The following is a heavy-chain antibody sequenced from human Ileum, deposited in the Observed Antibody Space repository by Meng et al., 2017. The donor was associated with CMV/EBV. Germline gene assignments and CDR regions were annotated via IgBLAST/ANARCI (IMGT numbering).Heavy chain of an antibody. D-gene: IGHD1-1*01. Sequence: GESLKISCAASGFTFSSYSMNWVRQAPGKGLEWVSSISSSSSYIYYADSMEGRFTISRDNSKNASYLQMDGVSGDDTAVYYCARPPTGALRFYGVDVWGPGTTVTVSS. CDR3: ARPPTGALRFYGVDV. CDR2: ISSSSSYI. J-gene: IGHJ6*02. CDR1: GFTFSSYS. V-gene: IGHV3-21*04.